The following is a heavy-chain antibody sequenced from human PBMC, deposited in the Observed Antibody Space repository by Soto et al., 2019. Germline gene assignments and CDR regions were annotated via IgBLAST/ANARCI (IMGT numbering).Heavy chain of an antibody. Sequence: QVQLVQSGAEVKKPGASVKVSCKASGYTFTSYAMHWVRQAPGQRLEWMGWINAGNGNTKYSQKFQGRVTITRDTSASTAYMELSSLRSEDTAVYYCARGYSSGWDGDYYYGMDVWGQGTTVTVSS. D-gene: IGHD6-19*01. CDR3: ARGYSSGWDGDYYYGMDV. J-gene: IGHJ6*02. V-gene: IGHV1-3*01. CDR1: GYTFTSYA. CDR2: INAGNGNT.